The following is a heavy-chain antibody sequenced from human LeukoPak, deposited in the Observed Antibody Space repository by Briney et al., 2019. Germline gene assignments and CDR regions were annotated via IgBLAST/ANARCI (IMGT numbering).Heavy chain of an antibody. D-gene: IGHD5-12*01. CDR3: ARDRGGYEFFDS. V-gene: IGHV3-30*03. J-gene: IGHJ4*02. CDR1: GFSFSSYG. Sequence: GGSLRLSCAASGFSFSSYGMHWVRQAPGKGLEWVGVISFDGSYKYYADSVKGRFTISRDNSKNTLYLQMNSLRDEDTAVYYCARDRGGYEFFDSWGQGILVTVSS. CDR2: ISFDGSYK.